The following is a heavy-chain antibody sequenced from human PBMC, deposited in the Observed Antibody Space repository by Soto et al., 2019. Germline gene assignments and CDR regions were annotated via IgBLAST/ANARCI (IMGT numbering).Heavy chain of an antibody. Sequence: QVQLVESGGGVVQPGKSLRLSCAASGFNFGTHVMNWVRQAPGKGLEWVAVISYDGSNIYYADSVRGRFTFSRDNVKRMLSLQMDSLRAEDTAVYYCARKQHDGSGYVLTGACDSWGQGTLVTVSS. CDR2: ISYDGSNI. D-gene: IGHD2-2*03. V-gene: IGHV3-30-3*01. CDR1: GFNFGTHV. CDR3: ARKQHDGSGYVLTGACDS. J-gene: IGHJ4*02.